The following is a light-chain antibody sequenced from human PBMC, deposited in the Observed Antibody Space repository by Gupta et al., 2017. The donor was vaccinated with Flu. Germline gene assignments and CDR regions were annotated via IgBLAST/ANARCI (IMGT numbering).Light chain of an antibody. J-gene: IGKJ4*01. CDR3: QQYCTIPLT. V-gene: IGKV3-20*01. Sequence: LTQSPDTLSQSPGDRVTVSCRRSESVSSTYLAWYQQRRGQSPRLLIYRASRWAPDIPDRFSGRGSGTDFALTISGLQPEDSATYYCQQYCTIPLTFGGGTKVEVK. CDR2: RAS. CDR1: ESVSSTY.